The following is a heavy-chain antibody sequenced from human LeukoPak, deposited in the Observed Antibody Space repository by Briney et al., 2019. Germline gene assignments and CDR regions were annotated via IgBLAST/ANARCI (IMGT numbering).Heavy chain of an antibody. Sequence: PGGSLRLSCAASGFTFSSYGMHWVRQAPGKGLEWVAFIRYDGSNKYYADSVKGRFTISRDNSKNTLYLQMNSLRAEDTAVYYCAKDLTRRYDFWSGVVYWGQGTLVTVSS. V-gene: IGHV3-30*02. CDR2: IRYDGSNK. CDR3: AKDLTRRYDFWSGVVY. J-gene: IGHJ4*02. D-gene: IGHD3-3*01. CDR1: GFTFSSYG.